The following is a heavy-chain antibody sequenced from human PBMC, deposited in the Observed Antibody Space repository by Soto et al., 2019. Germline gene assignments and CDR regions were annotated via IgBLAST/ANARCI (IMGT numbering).Heavy chain of an antibody. D-gene: IGHD3-3*01. Sequence: GGSLSLSCAASGFTFRSYAMSWVRQAPGTGLEWVSLISGSASATHYADSVKGRFTISRDNSKRTVYLQLNSLRAEDTAVYYCAKFIFNRVFGMDTLFDFCGRGTLVTVSS. V-gene: IGHV3-23*01. CDR3: AKFIFNRVFGMDTLFDF. CDR2: ISGSASAT. J-gene: IGHJ4*02. CDR1: GFTFRSYA.